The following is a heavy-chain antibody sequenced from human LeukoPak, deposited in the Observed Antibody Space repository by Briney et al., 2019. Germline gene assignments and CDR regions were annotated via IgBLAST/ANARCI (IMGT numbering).Heavy chain of an antibody. D-gene: IGHD1-26*01. CDR2: IYSGGST. CDR1: GFTVSSNY. J-gene: IGHJ4*02. Sequence: GGSLRPSCAASGFTVSSNYMSWVRQAPGKGLEWVSVIYSGGSTYYADSVKGRFTISRDNSKNTLYLQMNSLRAEDTAVYYCARSETEWELGYYFDYWGQGTLVTVSS. V-gene: IGHV3-53*01. CDR3: ARSETEWELGYYFDY.